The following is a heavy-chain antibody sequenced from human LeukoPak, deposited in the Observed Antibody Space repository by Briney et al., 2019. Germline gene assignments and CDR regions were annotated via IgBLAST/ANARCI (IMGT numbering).Heavy chain of an antibody. CDR3: ARPVESSYYGMDV. CDR2: INPNSGGT. J-gene: IGHJ6*02. CDR1: GYTFTGYY. V-gene: IGHV1-2*02. Sequence: GASVKVSCKASGYTFTGYYMHWVRQAPGQGLEWMGWINPNSGGTNYAQKFQGRVTMTRDTSISTAYMELSRLRSDDTAVYYCARPVESSYYGMDVWGQGTTVTVSS. D-gene: IGHD3-3*01.